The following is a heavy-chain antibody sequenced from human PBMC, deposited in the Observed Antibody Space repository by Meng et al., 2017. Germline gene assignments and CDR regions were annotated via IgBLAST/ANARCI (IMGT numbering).Heavy chain of an antibody. V-gene: IGHV1-8*01. Sequence: ASVKVSCKASGYTFTSYDINWVRQATGQGLEWMGWMNPNSGNTGYAQKFQGRVTMTRNTSISTAYMELSSLRSEDTAVYYCASLTMTTVFNFDYWGQGTLVTVSS. J-gene: IGHJ4*02. CDR2: MNPNSGNT. D-gene: IGHD4-17*01. CDR1: GYTFTSYD. CDR3: ASLTMTTVFNFDY.